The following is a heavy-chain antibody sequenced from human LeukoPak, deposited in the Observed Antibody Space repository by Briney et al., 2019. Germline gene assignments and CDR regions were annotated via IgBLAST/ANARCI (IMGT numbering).Heavy chain of an antibody. V-gene: IGHV3-7*01. CDR2: IKPDGSGT. J-gene: IGHJ4*02. CDR3: ARVGDGYERPRGGFDY. D-gene: IGHD5-24*01. CDR1: GFTFINYW. Sequence: GGSLRLSCAASGFTFINYWMTWVRQAPGKGLEWLANIKPDGSGTYYVDSVKGRFIVSRDNTKNSLYLQMNSPSDEDTAVYYCARVGDGYERPRGGFDYWGQGTLVTVSS.